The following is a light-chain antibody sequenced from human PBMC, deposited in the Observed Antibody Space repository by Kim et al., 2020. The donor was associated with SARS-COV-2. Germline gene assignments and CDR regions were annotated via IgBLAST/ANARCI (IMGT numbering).Light chain of an antibody. CDR1: KLGDKY. V-gene: IGLV3-1*01. CDR3: QAWDSNTVV. CDR2: QGK. J-gene: IGLJ2*01. Sequence: SYELTLPPSVSVSPGQTASIICSGDKLGDKYASWYQQKPGQSPVVVIYQGKNRPSGIPERFSGSSSGNTATLTISETQAMDEADYYCQAWDSNTVVFGGGTQLTVL.